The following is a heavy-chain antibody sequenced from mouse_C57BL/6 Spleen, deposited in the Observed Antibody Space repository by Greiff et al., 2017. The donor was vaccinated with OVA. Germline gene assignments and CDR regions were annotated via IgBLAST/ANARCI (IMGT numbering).Heavy chain of an antibody. CDR3: ARSLWNYGSSDYFDY. D-gene: IGHD1-1*01. J-gene: IGHJ2*01. Sequence: VKLVESGAELARPGASVKMSCKASGYTFTSYTMHWVKQRPGQGLEWIGYINPSSGYTKYNQKFKDKATLTADKSSSTAYMQLSSLTSEDSAVYYCARSLWNYGSSDYFDYWGQGTTLTVSS. CDR2: INPSSGYT. CDR1: GYTFTSYT. V-gene: IGHV1-4*01.